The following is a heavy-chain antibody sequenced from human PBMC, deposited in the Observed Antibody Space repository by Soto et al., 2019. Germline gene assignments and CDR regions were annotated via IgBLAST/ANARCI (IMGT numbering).Heavy chain of an antibody. Sequence: QVQLVESGGGVVQPGRSLRLSCAASGFTFSSYAMHWVRQAPGKGLEWVAVISYDGSNKYYADSVKGRFTISRDNSKNTLYLQMNSLRAEDTAVYYCAIGQNTYYDFWSGYYTSNYGMDVWGQGTTVTVSS. CDR2: ISYDGSNK. D-gene: IGHD3-3*01. CDR3: AIGQNTYYDFWSGYYTSNYGMDV. J-gene: IGHJ6*02. V-gene: IGHV3-30-3*01. CDR1: GFTFSSYA.